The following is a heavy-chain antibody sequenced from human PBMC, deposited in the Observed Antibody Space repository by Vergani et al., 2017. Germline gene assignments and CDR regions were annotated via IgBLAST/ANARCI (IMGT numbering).Heavy chain of an antibody. V-gene: IGHV3-33*01. J-gene: IGHJ5*02. CDR3: ARDLRLLYNRFDP. Sequence: QVQLVESGGGVVQPGRSLRLSCAASGFTFNQYGMHWVRQAPGKGLEWVAVTWYDGNNKQYADSVKGRFTISRDNSKSTMYLQMNSLRDEDTGLYYGARDLRLLYNRFDPWGQGTLVTVSS. CDR1: GFTFNQYG. CDR2: TWYDGNNK. D-gene: IGHD1-14*01.